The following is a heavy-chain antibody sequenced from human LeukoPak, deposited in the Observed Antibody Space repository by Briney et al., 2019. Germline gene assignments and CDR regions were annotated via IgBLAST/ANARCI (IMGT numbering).Heavy chain of an antibody. Sequence: PSETLSLTCTVSGGSISSYYWSWIRQPPGKGLEWIGCIYYSGSTNYNPSLKSRVTISVDTSNNQFSLKLSSVTAADPAVYYCARVAIVRGVKDYYMDVWGKGTTVTVSS. CDR3: ARVAIVRGVKDYYMDV. CDR2: IYYSGST. J-gene: IGHJ6*03. D-gene: IGHD3-10*01. CDR1: GGSISSYY. V-gene: IGHV4-59*01.